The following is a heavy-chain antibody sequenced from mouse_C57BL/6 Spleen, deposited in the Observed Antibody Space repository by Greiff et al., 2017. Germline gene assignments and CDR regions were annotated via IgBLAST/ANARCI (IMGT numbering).Heavy chain of an antibody. CDR3: ARMTRDSSGYDY. V-gene: IGHV1-42*01. CDR2: INPSTGGT. CDR1: GYSFTGYY. J-gene: IGHJ2*01. Sequence: DVKLQESGPELVKPGASVKISCKASGYSFTGYYMNWVKQSPEKSLEWIGEINPSTGGTTYNQKFKAKATLTVDKSSSTAYMQLKSLTSEDSAVYYCARMTRDSSGYDYWGQGTTLTVSS. D-gene: IGHD3-2*02.